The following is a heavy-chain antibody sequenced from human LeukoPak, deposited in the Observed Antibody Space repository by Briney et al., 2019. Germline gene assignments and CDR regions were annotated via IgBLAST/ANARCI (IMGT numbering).Heavy chain of an antibody. CDR3: AYWTQR. CDR2: TYYRSKWSS. D-gene: IGHD2-15*01. CDR1: GDSVSSNDAA. Sequence: SQTLSVTCAISGDSVSSNDAAWYWIRQSPSRGLEWLGRTYYRSKWSSDYAVFVKSRITINSDTSKNQISLQLNSVTPEDTAVYYCAYWTQRWGPGILVTVSS. V-gene: IGHV6-1*01. J-gene: IGHJ4*02.